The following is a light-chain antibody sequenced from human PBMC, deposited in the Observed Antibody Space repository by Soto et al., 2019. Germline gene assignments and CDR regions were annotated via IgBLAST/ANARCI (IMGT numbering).Light chain of an antibody. V-gene: IGKV1-5*01. Sequence: DIQMTQSPSTLSASIGDRVTITCRASQTINNWLAWYQQKPGKAPNLLVYHASNLETGVPSRFSGSAFGTEFTLTVSSLQPDDFAPYYCQHYNSYPWTFGQGPKVEIK. CDR1: QTINNW. CDR2: HAS. J-gene: IGKJ1*01. CDR3: QHYNSYPWT.